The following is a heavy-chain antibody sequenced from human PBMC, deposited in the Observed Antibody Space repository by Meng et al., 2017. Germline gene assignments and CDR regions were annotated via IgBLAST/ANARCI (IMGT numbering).Heavy chain of an antibody. CDR3: AHFDY. J-gene: IGHJ4*02. V-gene: IGHV3-30*01. CDR2: ISYDGSNK. CDR1: GFTFSSYA. Sequence: QVQLVESGGGVVQPGRSLRLSCAASGFTFSSYAMHWVRQAPGKGLEWVAVISYDGSNKYYADSVKGRSTISRDNSKNTLYLQMNSLRAEDTAVYYCAHFDYWGQGTLVTVSS.